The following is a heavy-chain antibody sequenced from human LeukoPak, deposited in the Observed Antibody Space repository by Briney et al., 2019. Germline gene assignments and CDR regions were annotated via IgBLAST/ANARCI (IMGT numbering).Heavy chain of an antibody. CDR2: IIPIFDTA. J-gene: IGHJ4*02. CDR1: GGTFSSYA. V-gene: IGHV1-69*05. D-gene: IGHD3-3*01. Sequence: SVKVSCKASGGTFSSYAISWVRQAPGQGLEWMGGIIPIFDTANYAQKFQGRVTITTDESTSTAYMELSSLRSEDTAVYYCASSIFGVANFDYWGQGTLVTVSS. CDR3: ASSIFGVANFDY.